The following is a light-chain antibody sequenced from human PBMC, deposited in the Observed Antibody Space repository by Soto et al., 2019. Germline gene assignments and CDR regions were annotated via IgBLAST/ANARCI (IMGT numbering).Light chain of an antibody. J-gene: IGKJ5*01. CDR3: QQYGNSPIT. Sequence: EIVLTQSPGTLSLSPGERATLSCRASQSVSSSYLAWYQQKPGQAPRLLISGASSRATGVPDRFSGSGSGTDFTLTISRLEPEDFAIYYCQQYGNSPITFGQGTRLEIK. CDR1: QSVSSSY. CDR2: GAS. V-gene: IGKV3-20*01.